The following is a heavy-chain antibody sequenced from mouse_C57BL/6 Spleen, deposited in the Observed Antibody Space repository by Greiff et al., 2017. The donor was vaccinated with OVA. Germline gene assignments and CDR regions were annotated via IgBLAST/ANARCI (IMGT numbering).Heavy chain of an antibody. CDR2: ISSGSSTI. J-gene: IGHJ3*01. CDR3: ARPRDYDDWFAY. D-gene: IGHD2-4*01. V-gene: IGHV5-17*01. CDR1: GFTFSDYG. Sequence: EVKLQESGGGLVKPGGSLKLSCAASGFTFSDYGMHWVRQAPEKGLEWVAYISSGSSTIYYADTVKGRFTISRDNAKNTLFLQMTSLRSEDTAMYYCARPRDYDDWFAYWGQGTLVTVSA.